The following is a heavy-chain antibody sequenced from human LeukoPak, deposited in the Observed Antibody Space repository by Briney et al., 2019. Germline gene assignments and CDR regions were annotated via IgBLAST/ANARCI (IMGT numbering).Heavy chain of an antibody. CDR2: IYPGDSDT. CDR1: GYSFTSYW. V-gene: IGHV5-51*01. Sequence: PGESLKISCKGSGYSFTSYWIGWVRQMPGKGLEWMGIIYPGDSDTRYSPSFQGQVTISADKSISTAYLQWSSLKASDTAMYYCARRRPLSYYYDSSGYYPGWFDYWGQGTLVTVSS. D-gene: IGHD3-22*01. J-gene: IGHJ4*02. CDR3: ARRRPLSYYYDSSGYYPGWFDY.